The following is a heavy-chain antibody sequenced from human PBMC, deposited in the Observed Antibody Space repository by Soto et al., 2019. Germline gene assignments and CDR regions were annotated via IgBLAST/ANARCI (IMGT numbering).Heavy chain of an antibody. CDR3: ARHSDTRKEGPARKPDYDYVWGSYRFMNPIDY. J-gene: IGHJ4*02. Sequence: TSETLSLTCTVSGGSISSSSYYWGWIRQPPGKGLEWIGSIYYSGSTYYNTSLKSRVTISVDTSKNQFSPKLSSVTAADTAVYYCARHSDTRKEGPARKPDYDYVWGSYRFMNPIDYWGQGTLVTVSS. D-gene: IGHD3-16*02. V-gene: IGHV4-39*01. CDR2: IYYSGST. CDR1: GGSISSSSYY.